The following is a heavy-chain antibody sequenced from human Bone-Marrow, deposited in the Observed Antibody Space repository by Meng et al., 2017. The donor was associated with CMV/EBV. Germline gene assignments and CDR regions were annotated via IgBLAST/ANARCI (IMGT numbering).Heavy chain of an antibody. Sequence: ASVKVSCKASGYTFTSYGISWVRQAPGQGLEWMGWISAYNGNTNYAQKLQGRVTMTTDTSTSTAYMELRSLRSEDTAVYYCARILYSGSYYPYFDYWGQGTLVTVSS. CDR2: ISAYNGNT. J-gene: IGHJ4*02. D-gene: IGHD1-26*01. CDR3: ARILYSGSYYPYFDY. V-gene: IGHV1-18*01. CDR1: GYTFTSYG.